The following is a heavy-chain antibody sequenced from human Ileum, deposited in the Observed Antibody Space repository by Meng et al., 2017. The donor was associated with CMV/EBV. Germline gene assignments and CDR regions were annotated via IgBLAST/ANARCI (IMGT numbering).Heavy chain of an antibody. CDR1: GGTFSSYT. CDR3: ASSVVVRGDFDY. V-gene: IGHV1-69*02. J-gene: IGHJ4*02. Sequence: SVKVSCKASGGTFSSYTISWVRQAPGQGLEWMGRIIPILGIANYAQKFQGRVTITAEKSTSTAYIELSSLRSEDTAVYYCASSVVVRGDFDYLGQGTLVTVSS. D-gene: IGHD2-21*01. CDR2: IIPILGIA.